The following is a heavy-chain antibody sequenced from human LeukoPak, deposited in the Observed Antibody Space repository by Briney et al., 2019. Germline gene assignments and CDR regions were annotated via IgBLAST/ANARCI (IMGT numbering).Heavy chain of an antibody. V-gene: IGHV4-39*01. D-gene: IGHD1/OR15-1a*01. CDR3: ANGGEHYYYYYYMDV. J-gene: IGHJ6*03. CDR1: GGSISSSSYY. Sequence: SETLSLTCTVSGGSISSSSYYWGWIRQPPGKGLEWIGSIYYSGSTYYNPSLKSRVTISVDTSKNQFSLKLSSVTAADTAVYYCANGGEHYYYYYYMDVWGKGTTVTVSS. CDR2: IYYSGST.